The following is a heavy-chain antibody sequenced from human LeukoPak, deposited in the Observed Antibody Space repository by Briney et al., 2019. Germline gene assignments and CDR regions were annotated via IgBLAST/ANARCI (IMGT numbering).Heavy chain of an antibody. J-gene: IGHJ4*02. V-gene: IGHV5-10-1*01. CDR2: IDPSDSYT. CDR1: GYSFTSYW. D-gene: IGHD2-2*01. Sequence: GESLKISCKGFGYSFTSYWISWVRQMPGKGLEWMGRIDPSDSYTNYSPSFQGHVTISADKSISTAYLQWSSLKASDTAMYYCASTGYCSSTSCYGIDYWGQGTLVTVSS. CDR3: ASTGYCSSTSCYGIDY.